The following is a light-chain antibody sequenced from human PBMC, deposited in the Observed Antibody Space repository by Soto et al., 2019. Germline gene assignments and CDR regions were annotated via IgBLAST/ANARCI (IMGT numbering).Light chain of an antibody. CDR1: RSVSTY. Sequence: EIGFTHVSSNPTFSPGERTTLSCKASRSVSTYLAWYQQKPGQAPRLLIHDSSYRATGIPARFSGSGSGTDFTLTISSLEPEDFAVYYCQQRSDWSSITFGHGTRLEIK. V-gene: IGKV3-11*01. CDR2: DSS. J-gene: IGKJ5*01. CDR3: QQRSDWSSIT.